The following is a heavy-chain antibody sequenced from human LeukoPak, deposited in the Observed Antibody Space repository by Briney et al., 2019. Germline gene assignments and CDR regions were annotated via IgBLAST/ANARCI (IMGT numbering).Heavy chain of an antibody. CDR2: IFHSGST. V-gene: IGHV4-4*02. CDR3: ARGISPGSGWFFDF. D-gene: IGHD6-19*01. CDR1: GGSISSGNW. J-gene: IGHJ3*01. Sequence: SGTLSLTCAVSGGSISSGNWWSWVRQPPGKGLEWIGEIFHSGSTNYNTSLKSRVTISVDKSKNQFSLKLTSVTATDTAVYYCARGISPGSGWFFDFWGQGPTVTVSS.